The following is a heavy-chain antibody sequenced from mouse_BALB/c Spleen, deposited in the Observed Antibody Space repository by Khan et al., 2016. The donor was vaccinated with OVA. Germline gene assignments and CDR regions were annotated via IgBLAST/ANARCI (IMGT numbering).Heavy chain of an antibody. Sequence: QVQLKESGPGLVAPSQSLSITCTITGFSLTNYGVHWVRQPPGKGLEWLVVIWSDGSTTYNSPLKSRLTISKDNSESQVFLKINSLQTDDTAMYFCARQPYYHYNIMDYWGQGTSVTVSS. CDR3: ARQPYYHYNIMDY. CDR1: GFSLTNYG. V-gene: IGHV2-6-1*01. J-gene: IGHJ4*01. D-gene: IGHD2-10*01. CDR2: IWSDGST.